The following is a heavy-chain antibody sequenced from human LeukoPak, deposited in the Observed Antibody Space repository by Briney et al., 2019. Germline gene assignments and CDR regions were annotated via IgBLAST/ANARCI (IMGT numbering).Heavy chain of an antibody. CDR2: IHPNSGGT. Sequence: ASVKVSCKASGYTFTGYYMHWVRQAPGQGLEWMGWIHPNSGGTNYAQKFQGRVTMTRDTSISTAYMELSSLRSEVTAVYYCARGGYYDILTGYHVRFDPWGQGTLVTVSS. V-gene: IGHV1-2*02. D-gene: IGHD3-9*01. CDR3: ARGGYYDILTGYHVRFDP. CDR1: GYTFTGYY. J-gene: IGHJ5*02.